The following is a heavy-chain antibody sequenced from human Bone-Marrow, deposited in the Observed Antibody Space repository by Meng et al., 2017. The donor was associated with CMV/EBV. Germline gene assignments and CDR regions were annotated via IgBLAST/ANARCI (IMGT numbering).Heavy chain of an antibody. Sequence: GESLKISCAASGFTFSSYGMHWVRQAPGKGLEWVAVIWYDGSNKYYADSVKGRFTISRDNAKNSLYLQMNSLRAEDTALYHCARVRSPAYGYYYYGMDVWGQGTTVTVSS. CDR3: ARVRSPAYGYYYYGMDV. V-gene: IGHV3-33*01. CDR2: IWYDGSNK. D-gene: IGHD3-10*01. CDR1: GFTFSSYG. J-gene: IGHJ6*02.